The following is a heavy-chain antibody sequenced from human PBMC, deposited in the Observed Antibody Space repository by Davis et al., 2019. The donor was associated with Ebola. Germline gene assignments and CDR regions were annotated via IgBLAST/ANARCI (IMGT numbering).Heavy chain of an antibody. CDR2: IGNAGDT. J-gene: IGHJ4*02. CDR1: GFTFSTYD. V-gene: IGHV3-13*01. Sequence: GGSLRLSCAASGFTFSTYDMHWVRQATGKGLEWVSGIGNAGDTYYSGSVKGRFTISRDNAKNSLYLQMNSLRAEDTAVYYCAREPRQTYYYDSSGYSYFDYGGQGTLVTVSS. CDR3: AREPRQTYYYDSSGYSYFDY. D-gene: IGHD3-22*01.